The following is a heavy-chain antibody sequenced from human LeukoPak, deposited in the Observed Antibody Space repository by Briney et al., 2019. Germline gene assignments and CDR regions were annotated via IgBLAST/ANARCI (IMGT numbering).Heavy chain of an antibody. V-gene: IGHV4-39*01. CDR1: GGSISSTRYY. D-gene: IGHD2-8*02. J-gene: IGHJ4*02. CDR3: ARLYWDFDF. Sequence: SETLSLTCTVSGGSISSTRYYWGWIRQPPGKGLEWIGSVFDSGMTYYHPSLKSRVTISVDTSKNQFSLRLSSVTAADTAVYYCARLYWDFDFWGQGTLVTVSS. CDR2: VFDSGMT.